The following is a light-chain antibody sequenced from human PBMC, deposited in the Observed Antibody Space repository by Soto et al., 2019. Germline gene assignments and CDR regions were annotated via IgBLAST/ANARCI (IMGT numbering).Light chain of an antibody. CDR1: QSVKSSY. Sequence: VLTQSPGTLPLSPGERATLPCRASQSVKSSYLAWYQHKPGQAPRLLIYGTSSRATGIPDRFSGSGSGTDFTLTISRLEPEDVGVYYCQQYGSSITFGQGTRLEIK. CDR2: GTS. V-gene: IGKV3-20*01. CDR3: QQYGSSIT. J-gene: IGKJ5*01.